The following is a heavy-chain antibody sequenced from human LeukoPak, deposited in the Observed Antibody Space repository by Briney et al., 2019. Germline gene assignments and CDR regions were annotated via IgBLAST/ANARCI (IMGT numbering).Heavy chain of an antibody. J-gene: IGHJ4*02. CDR2: ISGSGGST. Sequence: PGGSLRLSCAASGFPFISSAMNWVRPAPGKRLEWVSAISGSGGSTYYADSVKGRFTISRDNSKNTLYLQMNSLRPEDTAVYYCANLVNRGGDFDYWGQGTLVTVSA. V-gene: IGHV3-23*01. D-gene: IGHD3-16*01. CDR1: GFPFISSA. CDR3: ANLVNRGGDFDY.